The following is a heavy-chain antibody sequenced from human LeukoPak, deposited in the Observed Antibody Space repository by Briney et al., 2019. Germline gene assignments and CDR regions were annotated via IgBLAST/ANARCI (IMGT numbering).Heavy chain of an antibody. CDR2: MNPNSGNT. D-gene: IGHD3-10*01. J-gene: IGHJ4*02. V-gene: IGHV1-8*01. CDR1: GYTNTSYD. Sequence: ASVKVSCKAYGYTNTSYDMNGVGQATGQGLDWMGWMNPNSGNTGYAQKFQGRVTMTRNTSISTAYMELSSLRSEDTAVYYCARGRVHELLYLCYWGQGTLVTVSS. CDR3: ARGRVHELLYLCY.